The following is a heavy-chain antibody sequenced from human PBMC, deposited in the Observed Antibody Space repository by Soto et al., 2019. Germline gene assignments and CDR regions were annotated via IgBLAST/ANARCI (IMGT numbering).Heavy chain of an antibody. CDR3: ARGSKVVVVTTKDWFDP. V-gene: IGHV4-34*01. CDR2: INHSGST. J-gene: IGHJ5*02. CDR1: GGSFSGYY. Sequence: SETLSLTCAVYGGSFSGYYWSWIRQPPGKGLEWIGEINHSGSTNYNPSLKSRVTISVETSKNQFSLKLSSVTAADTAVYYCARGSKVVVVTTKDWFDPWGQGTLVTVSS. D-gene: IGHD3-22*01.